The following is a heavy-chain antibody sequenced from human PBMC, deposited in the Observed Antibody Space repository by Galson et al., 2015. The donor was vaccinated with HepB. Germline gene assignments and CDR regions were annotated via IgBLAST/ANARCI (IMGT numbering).Heavy chain of an antibody. J-gene: IGHJ3*01. D-gene: IGHD1-20*01. CDR1: GFSLNTTKVC. CDR3: ARNKMTSIITVLNGFDV. CDR2: IDWEDDT. V-gene: IGHV2-70*01. Sequence: PALVKPTQTLTLTCTFSGFSLNTTKVCVSWIRQSPGKAPEWLALIDWEDDTYYSASLKTRLSISKDTSENQVVLTMTNMDPVDTATYYCARNKMTSIITVLNGFDVWGHGTVVTVSS.